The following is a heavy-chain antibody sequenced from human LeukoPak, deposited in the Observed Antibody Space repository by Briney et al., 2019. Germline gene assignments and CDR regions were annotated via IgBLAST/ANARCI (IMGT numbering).Heavy chain of an antibody. Sequence: PGGSLRLSCAASGFTFSSYGMSWVRQAPGKGLEWVSDISGSGGSKYYADSVKGRFTISRDNSKNTLYLQMNSLRAEDTAIYYCARGYDYVWGSFRPYYFDCWAQGTLVTVSS. J-gene: IGHJ4*02. D-gene: IGHD3-16*02. CDR2: ISGSGGSK. V-gene: IGHV3-23*01. CDR1: GFTFSSYG. CDR3: ARGYDYVWGSFRPYYFDC.